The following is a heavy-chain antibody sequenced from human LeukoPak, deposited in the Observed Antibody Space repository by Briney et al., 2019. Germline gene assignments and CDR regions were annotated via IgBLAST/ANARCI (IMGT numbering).Heavy chain of an antibody. V-gene: IGHV1-18*01. D-gene: IGHD4/OR15-4a*01. CDR1: GYTFTSYG. Sequence: ASVKVSCTASGYTFTSYGISWVRQAPGQGLEWMGWISAYNGNTNYAQKLQGRVTMTTDTSTSTAYMELSRLRSDDTAVYYCARFWGADDAFDIWGQGTMVTVSS. CDR2: ISAYNGNT. CDR3: ARFWGADDAFDI. J-gene: IGHJ3*02.